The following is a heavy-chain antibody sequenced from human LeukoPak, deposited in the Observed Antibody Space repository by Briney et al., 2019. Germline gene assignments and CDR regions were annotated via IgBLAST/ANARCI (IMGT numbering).Heavy chain of an antibody. CDR2: FNHSGST. CDR1: GGSFSDYY. D-gene: IGHD3-22*01. V-gene: IGHV4-34*01. CDR3: AGGEHYYDSSAYYLAY. J-gene: IGHJ4*02. Sequence: PSEPLSLPCAAYGGSFSDYYWNWIPHPPGKGLEWIGEFNHSGSTNNNPSLKSRVTISVDTSKNQCSLKLSSVTAADTAVYFCAGGEHYYDSSAYYLAYWGQGTLVTVSS.